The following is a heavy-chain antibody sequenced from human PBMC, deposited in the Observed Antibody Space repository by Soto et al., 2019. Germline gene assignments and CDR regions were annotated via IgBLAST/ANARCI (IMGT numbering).Heavy chain of an antibody. J-gene: IGHJ6*02. Sequence: QVQLVQSGPEVKKPGSSVRVSCNDSGGSFTTFIVTWVRQAPGQGLEWMGRIIPVLNVEYYAQKFQGRLTITADESTNTAYMERTSLTSEDTAVYSCAKSGNLVSATPSYYGMDVWGLGTTVSVSS. V-gene: IGHV1-69*02. CDR3: AKSGNLVSATPSYYGMDV. D-gene: IGHD2-15*01. CDR2: IIPVLNVE. CDR1: GGSFTTFI.